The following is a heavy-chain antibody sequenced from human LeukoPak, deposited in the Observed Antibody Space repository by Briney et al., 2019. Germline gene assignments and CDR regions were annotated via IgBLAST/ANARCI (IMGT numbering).Heavy chain of an antibody. CDR2: IYPGDSDT. Sequence: GESLKISCKGSGYSFTNYWIGWVRQMPGKGLEWMGIIYPGDSDTTYSPSFQGQVTISADKSISTAYLQWSSLKASDTAMYYCARRYYYDSSGYYYVSDAFDIWGQGTMVTVSS. D-gene: IGHD3-22*01. V-gene: IGHV5-51*01. J-gene: IGHJ3*02. CDR1: GYSFTNYW. CDR3: ARRYYYDSSGYYYVSDAFDI.